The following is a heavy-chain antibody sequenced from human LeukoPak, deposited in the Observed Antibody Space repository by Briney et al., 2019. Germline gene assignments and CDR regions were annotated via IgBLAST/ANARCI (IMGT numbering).Heavy chain of an antibody. Sequence: PSETLSLTCTVSGGSISSGGYYWSWIRQHPGKGLEWIGYIYYSGSTYYNPSLKSRVTISVDTSKNQFSLKLSSVTAADTAVYYCARDRYTVVSWYFDLWGRGTLVTVSS. CDR2: IYYSGST. CDR3: ARDRYTVVSWYFDL. D-gene: IGHD4-23*01. V-gene: IGHV4-31*03. CDR1: GGSISSGGYY. J-gene: IGHJ2*01.